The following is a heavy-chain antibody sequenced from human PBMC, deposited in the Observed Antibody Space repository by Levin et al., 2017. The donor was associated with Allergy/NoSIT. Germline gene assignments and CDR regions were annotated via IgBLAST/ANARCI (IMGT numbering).Heavy chain of an antibody. Sequence: PGGSLRLSCKASGGTFSSYAISWVRQAPGQGLEWMGGIIPIFGTANYAQKFQGRVTITADESTSTAYMELSSLRSEDTAVYYCARGLAARRFWFDPWGQGTLVTVSS. J-gene: IGHJ5*02. CDR3: ARGLAARRFWFDP. CDR2: IIPIFGTA. CDR1: GGTFSSYA. D-gene: IGHD6-6*01. V-gene: IGHV1-69*01.